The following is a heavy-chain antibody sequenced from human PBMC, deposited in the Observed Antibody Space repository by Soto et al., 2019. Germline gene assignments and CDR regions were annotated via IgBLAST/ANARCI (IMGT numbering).Heavy chain of an antibody. CDR1: GFTFSSYG. CDR3: ARGGRGYSYSCDY. J-gene: IGHJ4*02. Sequence: QVQLVESGGGVVQPGRSLRLSCAASGFTFSSYGRHWVRHAPGKGLEWVAVIWYDGSNKYYADSVKGRFTISRDNSKNTLYLQMNSLRAEDTAVYYCARGGRGYSYSCDYWGQGTLVTVSS. V-gene: IGHV3-33*01. CDR2: IWYDGSNK. D-gene: IGHD5-18*01.